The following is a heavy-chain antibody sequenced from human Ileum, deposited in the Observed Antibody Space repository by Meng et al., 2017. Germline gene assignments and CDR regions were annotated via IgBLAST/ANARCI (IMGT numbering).Heavy chain of an antibody. V-gene: IGHV4-4*02. CDR3: ARVSYNKGSPKFDS. D-gene: IGHD1-14*01. CDR1: GDSIRNGNW. CDR2: IYESGTT. J-gene: IGHJ4*02. Sequence: QVQLQESGPGLVKPSETLSLSCAGSGDSIRNGNWWSWVRQPPGKGLEWIGEIYESGTTNYNPSLKSRVTISVDKSKNEFSLKLSSVTAADTALYYCARVSYNKGSPKFDSWGQGTLVTVSS.